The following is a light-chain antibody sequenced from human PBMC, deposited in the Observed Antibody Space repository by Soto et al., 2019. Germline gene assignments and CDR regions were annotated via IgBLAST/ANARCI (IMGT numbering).Light chain of an antibody. CDR3: SSYTSGRDVYV. Sequence: QSVLTQPASVSGSPGQSITISCTGTSRDVGSYHYVSWFQQHPGKAPKLIIFEVSDRPSGVSTRFSGSKSGDTASLTISGLQADDEADYYCSSYTSGRDVYVFGGGIKVTVL. V-gene: IGLV2-14*01. CDR2: EVS. J-gene: IGLJ1*01. CDR1: SRDVGSYHY.